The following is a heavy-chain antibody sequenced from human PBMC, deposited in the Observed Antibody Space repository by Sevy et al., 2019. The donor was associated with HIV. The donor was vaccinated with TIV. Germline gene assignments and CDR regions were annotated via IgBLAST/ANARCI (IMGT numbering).Heavy chain of an antibody. V-gene: IGHV3-7*01. CDR3: VGGRWVYYFDS. D-gene: IGHD1-1*01. CDR1: GFTFSNYW. CDR2: INLDGTEK. Sequence: GGSLRLSCAASGFTFSNYWMSWVRQAPGKGLEWVAIINLDGTEKYYVDSMKGRFTISRDNAKKSLYLQMSTLRAEDTAIYYCVGGRWVYYFDSSGQGTLVTVSS. J-gene: IGHJ4*02.